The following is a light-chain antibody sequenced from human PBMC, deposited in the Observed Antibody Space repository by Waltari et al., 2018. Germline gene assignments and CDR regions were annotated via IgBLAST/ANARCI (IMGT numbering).Light chain of an antibody. J-gene: IGKJ3*01. CDR3: QQYNNWPSLFT. CDR2: GAS. V-gene: IGKV3-15*01. CDR1: QSVSSN. Sequence: EIVMTQSPATLSVSPGERATIASRFSQSVSSNLAWYQQKPGQAPRLLIYGASTRATGIPARFSGSGSGTEFTLTISSMQSEDFAVYYCQQYNNWPSLFTFGPGTKVDIK.